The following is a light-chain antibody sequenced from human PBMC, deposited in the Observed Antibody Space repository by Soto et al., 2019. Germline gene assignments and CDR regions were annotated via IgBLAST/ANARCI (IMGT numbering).Light chain of an antibody. J-gene: IGLJ2*01. CDR2: LNSDGSY. CDR3: QTWGTGVVV. V-gene: IGLV4-69*02. CDR1: SGHSSYA. Sequence: QSVLTQSPSASASLGASVKLTCTLSSGHSSYAITWHQQQPEKGPRYLMKLNSDGSYSKGDGIPDRFSGSRSGAERYLTISSLQSEDEADYYCQTWGTGVVVFGGGTKVTVL.